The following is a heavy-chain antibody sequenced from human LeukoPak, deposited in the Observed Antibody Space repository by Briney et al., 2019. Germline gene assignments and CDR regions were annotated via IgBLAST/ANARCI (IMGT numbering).Heavy chain of an antibody. D-gene: IGHD5-18*01. CDR1: GFTVSSNY. CDR3: ASGHSYGSFDY. V-gene: IGHV3-66*01. Sequence: GGSLRLSCAASGFTVSSNYMSWVRQTPGKGLEWVSVIYSGGSTYYADSVKGRFTISRDNSKNTLYLQMNSLRAEDTAVYYCASGHSYGSFDYWGQGTLVTVSS. J-gene: IGHJ4*02. CDR2: IYSGGST.